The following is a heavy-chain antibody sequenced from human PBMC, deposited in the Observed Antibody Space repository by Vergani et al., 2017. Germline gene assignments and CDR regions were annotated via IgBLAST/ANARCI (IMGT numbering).Heavy chain of an antibody. Sequence: QVQLVQSGAGGKKPGSPVKVSCKASGGTFSSYAISWVGPPPGQGLEWMGRIIPILGIANYAQKFQGRVTITADKSTSTAYMELSSLRSEDTAVYYCARSGGSGWYSGKGWFDPWGQGTLVTVSS. CDR3: ARSGGSGWYSGKGWFDP. V-gene: IGHV1-69*04. D-gene: IGHD6-19*01. J-gene: IGHJ5*02. CDR1: GGTFSSYA. CDR2: IIPILGIA.